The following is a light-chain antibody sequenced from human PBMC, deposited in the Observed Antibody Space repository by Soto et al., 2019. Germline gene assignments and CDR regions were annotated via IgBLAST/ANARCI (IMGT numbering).Light chain of an antibody. CDR3: QQYYSYPLT. Sequence: AIRMTQSPSSPSASTGDRVTLTCRAIQGISSYLAWYQQKPGKAPKLLIYAASTLQSGVPSRFSGSGSGTDFTLTISCLQSEDFATYYCQQYYSYPLTFGQGTRLEIK. V-gene: IGKV1-8*01. J-gene: IGKJ5*01. CDR2: AAS. CDR1: QGISSY.